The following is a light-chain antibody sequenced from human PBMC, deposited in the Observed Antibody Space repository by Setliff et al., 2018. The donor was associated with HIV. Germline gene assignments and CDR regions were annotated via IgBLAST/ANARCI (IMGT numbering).Light chain of an antibody. CDR1: SRDVGSYNR. V-gene: IGLV2-18*02. CDR3: SSYTSISTYV. Sequence: QSVLTQPPSVSGSPEQSVTISCTGTSRDVGSYNRVSWYQQPPGTAPKLMVYEVNNRPSGVPDRFSGSKSGNTASLTISGLQAEDEADYYCSSYTSISTYVFGTGTKVTVL. CDR2: EVN. J-gene: IGLJ1*01.